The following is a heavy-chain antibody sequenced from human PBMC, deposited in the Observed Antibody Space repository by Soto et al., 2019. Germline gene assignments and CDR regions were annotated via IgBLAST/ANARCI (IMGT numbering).Heavy chain of an antibody. Sequence: QVQLVQSGAEVKKPGSSVKVSCKISGGTFSRYSISWVRQAPGQGLEWMGGIVPIFGTRNYAQKFQDRVTITTDESATTAHMELSKLRSEDTAVYYCARPYEGGYSSNHHYYYALDVWGQGTAVTGSS. CDR1: GGTFSRYS. D-gene: IGHD3-22*01. CDR2: IVPIFGTR. V-gene: IGHV1-69*01. J-gene: IGHJ6*02. CDR3: ARPYEGGYSSNHHYYYALDV.